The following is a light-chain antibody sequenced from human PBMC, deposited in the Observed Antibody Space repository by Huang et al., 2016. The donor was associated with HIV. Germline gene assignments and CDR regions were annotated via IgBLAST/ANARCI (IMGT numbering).Light chain of an antibody. CDR2: TVS. J-gene: IGKJ1*01. CDR1: QNITKS. CDR3: QQSFSVPRT. V-gene: IGKV1-39*01. Sequence: DIQMTQSPPSLSASVGDRVPFTCRTDQNITKSVNWYQQQPGKATKLLSYTVSTLESGVASGFSGSGSGSRFTLNIGNLQPEDFATYYCQQSFSVPRTFG.